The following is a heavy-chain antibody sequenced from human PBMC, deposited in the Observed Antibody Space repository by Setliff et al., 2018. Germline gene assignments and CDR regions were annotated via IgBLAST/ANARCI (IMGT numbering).Heavy chain of an antibody. CDR3: ARDRDSSGYPYYFDY. Sequence: SVKVSCKASGGTFSSYAISWVRQAPGQGLEWMGGIIPIFGTANYAQKFQGRVTMTTDTSTSTAYMELRSLRSDDTAVYYCARDRDSSGYPYYFDYWGQGTLVTVSS. D-gene: IGHD3-22*01. V-gene: IGHV1-69*05. CDR2: IIPIFGTA. CDR1: GGTFSSYA. J-gene: IGHJ4*02.